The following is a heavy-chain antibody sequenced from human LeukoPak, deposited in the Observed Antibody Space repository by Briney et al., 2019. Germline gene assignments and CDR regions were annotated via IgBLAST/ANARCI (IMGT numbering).Heavy chain of an antibody. D-gene: IGHD6-13*01. Sequence: PSETLSLTCTVSGGSISTFYWNWIRQSPGKGLEWIGYIYYSGSTNYNPSLKSRVTISVDTSKNQFSLKLSSVTAADTAVYYCARISSSWCYFDYWGQGTLVTVSS. CDR2: IYYSGST. V-gene: IGHV4-59*01. CDR3: ARISSSWCYFDY. CDR1: GGSISTFY. J-gene: IGHJ4*02.